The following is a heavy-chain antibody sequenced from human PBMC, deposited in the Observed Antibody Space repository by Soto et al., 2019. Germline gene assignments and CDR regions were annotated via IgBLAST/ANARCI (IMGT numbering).Heavy chain of an antibody. Sequence: KVSCKASGYTFTSYGISWVRQMPGKGLEWMGRIDPSDSYTNYSPSFQGHVTISADKSISTAYLQWSSLKASDTAMYYCASNIVPYTYYYGMDVWGQGTTVTVSS. D-gene: IGHD2-8*01. CDR3: ASNIVPYTYYYGMDV. CDR2: IDPSDSYT. CDR1: GYTFTSYG. J-gene: IGHJ6*02. V-gene: IGHV5-10-1*01.